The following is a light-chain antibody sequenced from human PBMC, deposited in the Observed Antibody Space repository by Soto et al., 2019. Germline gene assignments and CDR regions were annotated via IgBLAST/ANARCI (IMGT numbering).Light chain of an antibody. Sequence: QYALTQPASVSGSPGQSITISCTGTGSDVGAYNYVSWYQQHPDKAPKLMIYDVSDRPSGVSNRFSGSKSGNTASLTISGLQAEDEADYYCTSFTSSSTLYVFGAGTKVTVL. V-gene: IGLV2-14*01. J-gene: IGLJ1*01. CDR1: GSDVGAYNY. CDR2: DVS. CDR3: TSFTSSSTLYV.